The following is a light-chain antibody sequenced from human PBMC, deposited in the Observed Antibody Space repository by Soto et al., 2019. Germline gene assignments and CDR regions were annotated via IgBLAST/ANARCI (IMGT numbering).Light chain of an antibody. J-gene: IGKJ4*01. CDR1: QGIGDT. Sequence: EIVMTQSPATLSVSPGEGATLSCRASQGIGDTLAWYQQKPGQTPRLLIYGASRRATGIPDRFRGSGSGTDFTLTISTLEPEDFAVYYCQQYGTSQGAFGGGTKVEIK. CDR3: QQYGTSQGA. V-gene: IGKV3-20*01. CDR2: GAS.